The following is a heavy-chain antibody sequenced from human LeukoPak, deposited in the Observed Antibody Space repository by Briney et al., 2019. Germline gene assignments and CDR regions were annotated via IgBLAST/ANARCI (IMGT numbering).Heavy chain of an antibody. Sequence: GRTLRLSCAASGFSFNSYAIHWVRQASGKGLEWVTAISYDGSNKHYADSVRGRFTISRDNSKNTLYLQMNSLRAEDTAVYYCAKDPHSSGWYSYYYGMDVWGQGTTVTVSS. CDR3: AKDPHSSGWYSYYYGMDV. CDR1: GFSFNSYA. V-gene: IGHV3-30*18. J-gene: IGHJ6*02. D-gene: IGHD6-19*01. CDR2: ISYDGSNK.